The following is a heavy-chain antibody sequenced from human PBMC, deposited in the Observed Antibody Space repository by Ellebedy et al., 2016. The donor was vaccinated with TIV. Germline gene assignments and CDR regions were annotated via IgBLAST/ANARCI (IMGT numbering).Heavy chain of an antibody. J-gene: IGHJ1*01. V-gene: IGHV3-48*01. CDR3: AKDMSWLHRDEYFQH. CDR2: ISSGSSTI. CDR1: GFTFRSYA. D-gene: IGHD5-24*01. Sequence: GESLKISCAASGFTFRSYAMNWVRQAPGKGLQWVSYISSGSSTIYYADSVRGRFTISRDNSKNTLYLQMNSLRAEDTAVYYCAKDMSWLHRDEYFQHWGQGTLVTVSS.